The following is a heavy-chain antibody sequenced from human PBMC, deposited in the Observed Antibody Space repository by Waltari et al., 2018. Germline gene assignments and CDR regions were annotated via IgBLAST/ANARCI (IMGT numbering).Heavy chain of an antibody. CDR1: GGSMDSYF. V-gene: IGHV4-59*08. D-gene: IGHD3-3*01. CDR3: ARGGHYDAVTSFYSDALHV. Sequence: QVQLQESGPGLVKPSETLSLTCVLSGGSMDSYFWNWLRQPPGKGLEWIGYVYYSGGSKYNTSLESRVTISADTSRNEVSLSLTSVTAADTAVYFCARGGHYDAVTSFYSDALHVWGRGTTVIVSS. J-gene: IGHJ3*01. CDR2: VYYSGGS.